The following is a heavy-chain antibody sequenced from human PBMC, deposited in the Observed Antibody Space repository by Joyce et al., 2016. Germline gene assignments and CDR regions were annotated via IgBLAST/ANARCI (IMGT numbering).Heavy chain of an antibody. CDR3: AREVSGWSKIDY. D-gene: IGHD6-19*01. Sequence: QLQLQESGPGLVKPSETLSLTCTVSGGSISSSSYYWGWIRQPPGKGLEWIGSIYYSGSTYYNPSRKSRVTRSVDTSKNQFSLKLSSVTAADTAVYYCAREVSGWSKIDYWGQGTLVTVSA. CDR2: IYYSGST. V-gene: IGHV4-39*07. J-gene: IGHJ4*02. CDR1: GGSISSSSYY.